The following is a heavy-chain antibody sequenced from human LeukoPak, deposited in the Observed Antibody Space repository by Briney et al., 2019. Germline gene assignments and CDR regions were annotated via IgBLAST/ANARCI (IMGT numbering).Heavy chain of an antibody. Sequence: SVKVSCKASGGTFSRYAISWVRQAPGQGLEWMGGIIPIFGTANYAQKFQGRVTITADESTSTAYMELSSLRSEDTAVYYCARWRASGGYYYYYYMDVWGKGTTVTVSS. CDR2: IIPIFGTA. CDR1: GGTFSRYA. CDR3: ARWRASGGYYYYYYMDV. J-gene: IGHJ6*03. V-gene: IGHV1-69*13. D-gene: IGHD3-10*01.